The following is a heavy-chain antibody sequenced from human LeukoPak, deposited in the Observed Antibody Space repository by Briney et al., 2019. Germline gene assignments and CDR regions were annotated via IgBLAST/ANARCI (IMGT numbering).Heavy chain of an antibody. V-gene: IGHV1-18*01. Sequence: ASVKVSCKASGYTFTCYGISWVRQAPRQGLEWMGWISAYNGNTNYAQKLQGRVTMTTDTSTSTAYMELRSLRSDDTAVYYCAAYLYCSSTSCGEFDYWGQGTLVTVSS. CDR2: ISAYNGNT. J-gene: IGHJ4*02. CDR1: GYTFTCYG. CDR3: AAYLYCSSTSCGEFDY. D-gene: IGHD2-2*01.